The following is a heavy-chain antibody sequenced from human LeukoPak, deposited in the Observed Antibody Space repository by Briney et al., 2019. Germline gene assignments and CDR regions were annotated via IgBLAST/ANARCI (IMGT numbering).Heavy chain of an antibody. CDR2: INSDGSST. D-gene: IGHD6-13*01. V-gene: IGHV3-74*01. CDR1: GFTFSSYW. CDR3: ARDIIAAAGTCVY. Sequence: GGPLRLSCAASGFTFSSYWMHWVRQAPGKGLVWVSRINSDGSSTSYADSVKGRFTISRDNAKNTLYLQMNSLRAEDTAVYYCARDIIAAAGTCVYWGQGTLVTVSS. J-gene: IGHJ4*02.